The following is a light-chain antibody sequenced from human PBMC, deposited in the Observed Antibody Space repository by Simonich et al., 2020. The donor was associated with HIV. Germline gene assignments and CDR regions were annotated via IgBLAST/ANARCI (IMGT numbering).Light chain of an antibody. CDR3: QLYGDSPST. V-gene: IGKV3D-20*01. J-gene: IGKJ2*01. Sequence: IVLTQSPGTLSLSPGERATLSCRARQSVGRTYLAWYQQKPGLAPRLLIYDASSRATGIPERFSGSGSGTDFTLTINRLEPEDFAVYYCQLYGDSPSTFGQGTKVEIK. CDR1: QSVGRTY. CDR2: DAS.